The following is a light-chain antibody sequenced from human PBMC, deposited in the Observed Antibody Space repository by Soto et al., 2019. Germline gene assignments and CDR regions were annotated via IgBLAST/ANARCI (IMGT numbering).Light chain of an antibody. CDR1: SSDVGGYNC. CDR3: CSHSASYTFV. Sequence: QSALTQPRSVSGSPGQSVTISCTGTSSDVGGYNCVSWYQQHPGKAPQLIIYDVTQRPSGVPDRFSGSKSGNTASLSISGLQAEDEADYYCCSHSASYTFVFGTGTKV. J-gene: IGLJ1*01. V-gene: IGLV2-11*01. CDR2: DVT.